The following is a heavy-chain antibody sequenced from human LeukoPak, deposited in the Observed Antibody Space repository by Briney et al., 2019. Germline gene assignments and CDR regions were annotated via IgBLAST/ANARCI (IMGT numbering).Heavy chain of an antibody. CDR3: AKDRSGWRDAFDI. D-gene: IGHD6-19*01. J-gene: IGHJ3*02. CDR2: IYSGGST. V-gene: IGHV3-53*05. CDR1: GFTVSSNY. Sequence: GGSLGLSCAASGFTVSSNYMSWVRQAPGKGLEWVSVIYSGGSTYYADSVKGRFTIYRDNSKNTLYLQMNSLRAEDTAVYYCAKDRSGWRDAFDIWGQGTMVTVSS.